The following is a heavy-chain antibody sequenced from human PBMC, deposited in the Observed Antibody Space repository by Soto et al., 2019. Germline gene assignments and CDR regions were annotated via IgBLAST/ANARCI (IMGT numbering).Heavy chain of an antibody. V-gene: IGHV4-39*01. CDR2: IHYTGTT. CDR3: ARLWQQLVPDY. CDR1: GDSFSNNIYY. Sequence: SETLSLTCTVSGDSFSNNIYYWGWIRQSPGKGLEWIASIHYTGTTYYNLSLKSRVTISVDTSKNQFSLKLSSVTAADTAVYHCARLWQQLVPDYWGQGTLVTVS. D-gene: IGHD6-13*01. J-gene: IGHJ4*02.